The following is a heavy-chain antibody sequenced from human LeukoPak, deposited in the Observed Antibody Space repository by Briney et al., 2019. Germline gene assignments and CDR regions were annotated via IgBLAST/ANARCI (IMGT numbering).Heavy chain of an antibody. Sequence: GASVKVSCKASGGTFSSYAISWVRQAPGQGLEWMGGIIPIFGTANYAQKFQGRVTITADESTSTAYMELSSLRPEDTAVYYCARGPQLVRWNWFDPWGQGTLVTVSS. D-gene: IGHD6-13*01. CDR3: ARGPQLVRWNWFDP. J-gene: IGHJ5*02. CDR1: GGTFSSYA. CDR2: IIPIFGTA. V-gene: IGHV1-69*13.